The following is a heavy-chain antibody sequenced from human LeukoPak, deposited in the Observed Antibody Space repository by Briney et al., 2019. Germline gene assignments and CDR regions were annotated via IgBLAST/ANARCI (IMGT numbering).Heavy chain of an antibody. CDR3: ARDRVANRAFFDY. CDR1: GFTVSNNY. Sequence: QSGGSLRLSCVVSGFTVSNNYMTWVRQAPGKGLEWVSYISSSSSTIYYADSVKGRFTISRDNAKNSLYLQMNSLRAEDTAVYCCARDRVANRAFFDYWGQGTLVTVSS. J-gene: IGHJ4*02. CDR2: ISSSSSTI. D-gene: IGHD2-15*01. V-gene: IGHV3-48*01.